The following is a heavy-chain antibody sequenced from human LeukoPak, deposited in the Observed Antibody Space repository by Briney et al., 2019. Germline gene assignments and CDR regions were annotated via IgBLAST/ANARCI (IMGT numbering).Heavy chain of an antibody. CDR3: ARDRYALQY. Sequence: GGSLRLSCAASGFTFSSYEMKWVRQAPGKGLEWISYISPDGSTIDYADSVKGRFTISRDNAENSLYLQMNSLRDEDTAVYYCARDRYALQYWGQGTLVTVSS. V-gene: IGHV3-48*03. D-gene: IGHD5-12*01. J-gene: IGHJ1*01. CDR1: GFTFSSYE. CDR2: ISPDGSTI.